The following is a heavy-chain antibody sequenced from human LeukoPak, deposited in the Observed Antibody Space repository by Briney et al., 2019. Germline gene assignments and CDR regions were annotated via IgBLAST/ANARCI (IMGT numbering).Heavy chain of an antibody. CDR3: ARGRGLFWSGYYYYYYYYMDV. J-gene: IGHJ6*03. CDR2: INHGAGT. CDR1: GGSFSGYY. V-gene: IGHV4-34*01. Sequence: SATLSFTCAADGGSFSGYYWSGLRQPPGKGLGLRGVINHGAGTNYNPSLKSRVTISADTSKNHSSLKLSALTAADTAVYYCARGRGLFWSGYYYYYYYYMDVWGKGTTVTVSS. D-gene: IGHD3-3*01.